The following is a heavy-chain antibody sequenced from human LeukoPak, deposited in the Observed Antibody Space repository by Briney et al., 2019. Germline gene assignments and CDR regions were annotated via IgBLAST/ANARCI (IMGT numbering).Heavy chain of an antibody. CDR3: VKDGRWLQWGYYFDY. CDR1: GFTFDDYA. Sequence: GRSLRLSCAASGFTFDDYAMHWVRQAAGKGLEWVSGISWNSGSIGYADSVKGRFTISRDNAKKSLYLQMNSLRAEDTALYYCVKDGRWLQWGYYFDYWGQGTLVTVSS. D-gene: IGHD5-24*01. V-gene: IGHV3-9*01. J-gene: IGHJ4*02. CDR2: ISWNSGSI.